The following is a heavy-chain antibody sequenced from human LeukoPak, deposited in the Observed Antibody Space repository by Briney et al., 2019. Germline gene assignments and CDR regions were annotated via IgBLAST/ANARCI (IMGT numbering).Heavy chain of an antibody. Sequence: SETLSLTCTVSGGSISSSSYYWGWIPQPPGKGLEWIGYIYYIGSTNYNPSLKNRVTMSVDTSKNQFSLKLSSVTAADTAVYYCARVHSGGDLDYWGQGTLVTVSS. CDR3: ARVHSGGDLDY. J-gene: IGHJ4*02. CDR2: IYYIGST. D-gene: IGHD4-23*01. V-gene: IGHV4-61*05. CDR1: GGSISSSSYY.